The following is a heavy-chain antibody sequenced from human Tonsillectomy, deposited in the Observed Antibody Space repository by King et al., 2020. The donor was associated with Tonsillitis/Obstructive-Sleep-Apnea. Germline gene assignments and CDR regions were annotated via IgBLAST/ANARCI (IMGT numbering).Heavy chain of an antibody. V-gene: IGHV3-15*01. Sequence: VQLVESGGGLVKPGGSLRLSCAVSGFTFSNAWMSWVRQAPGKGLEWVGRIKSKPDGGTKADAAPVKGRFTISRDDSKNTLYLQMNSLKNDDTAVYYCTTDRIWGATEVGRYYYYMDVWGKGTTVTVSS. CDR1: GFTFSNAW. CDR3: TTDRIWGATEVGRYYYYMDV. D-gene: IGHD1-26*01. CDR2: IKSKPDGGTK. J-gene: IGHJ6*03.